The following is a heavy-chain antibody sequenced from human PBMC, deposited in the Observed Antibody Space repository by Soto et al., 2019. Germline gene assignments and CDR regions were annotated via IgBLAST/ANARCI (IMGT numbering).Heavy chain of an antibody. CDR1: GFSLSNYW. Sequence: PGGSLRLSCAVSGFSLSNYWMHWVRQDPEKGLVWVSSISSSSSYIYYADSVKGRFTISRDKAKNSLYLQMNSLRAEDTAVYYCARSTIFCLYGMDVWGQGTTVTVSS. CDR2: ISSSSSYI. CDR3: ARSTIFCLYGMDV. V-gene: IGHV3-21*01. J-gene: IGHJ6*02. D-gene: IGHD3-9*01.